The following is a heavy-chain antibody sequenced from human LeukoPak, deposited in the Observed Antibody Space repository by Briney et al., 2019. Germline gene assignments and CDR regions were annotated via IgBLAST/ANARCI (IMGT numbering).Heavy chain of an antibody. J-gene: IGHJ3*02. CDR3: ARDGRYYDSSGSVGAFDI. CDR2: ISYDGSNK. V-gene: IGHV3-30-3*01. D-gene: IGHD3-22*01. Sequence: GGSLRLSCAASGFTFSSYAMHWVRQAPGKGLEWVAVISYDGSNKYYADSVKGRFTISRDNSKNTLYLQMNSLRAEDTAVYYCARDGRYYDSSGSVGAFDIWGQGTMVTVSS. CDR1: GFTFSSYA.